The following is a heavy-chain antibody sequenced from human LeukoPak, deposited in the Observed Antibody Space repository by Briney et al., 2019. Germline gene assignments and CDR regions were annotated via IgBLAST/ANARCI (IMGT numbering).Heavy chain of an antibody. CDR1: GGSISSSSYY. J-gene: IGHJ4*02. CDR3: ARDSGSYSLDY. CDR2: IYYSGST. Sequence: SETLSLTCTVSGGSISSSSYYWGWIRQPPGKGLEWIGSIYYSGSTYYNPSLKSRVTISVDTSKNQFSLKLSSVTAADTAVYYCARDSGSYSLDYWGQGTLVTVSS. D-gene: IGHD1-26*01. V-gene: IGHV4-39*07.